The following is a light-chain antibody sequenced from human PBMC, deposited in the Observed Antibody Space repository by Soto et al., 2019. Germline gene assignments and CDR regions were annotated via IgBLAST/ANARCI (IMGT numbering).Light chain of an antibody. J-gene: IGKJ1*01. CDR3: LQYSNYPNT. CDR1: QGIRNA. V-gene: IGKV1-17*01. Sequence: DIPMTQSPSSLSASVGDRVTITCRASQGIRNALGWYQQKPGKAPKRLIYTASTLQSGVPSRFSGSGSGTEFTLTISSLQPEDFATYYCLQYSNYPNTFGHGTKVEIK. CDR2: TAS.